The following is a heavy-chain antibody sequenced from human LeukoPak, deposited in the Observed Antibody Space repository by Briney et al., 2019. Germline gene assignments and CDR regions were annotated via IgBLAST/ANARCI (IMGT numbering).Heavy chain of an antibody. J-gene: IGHJ4*02. V-gene: IGHV4-59*01. CDR1: GGSISTYY. CDR2: IYYSGST. CDR3: ARGWRGVVGVTNFDY. Sequence: SETLSLTCTVSGGSISTYYWSWIRQPPGRGLEWIGYIYYSGSTSYNPSLKSRVTISVDTSKNQFSLKVTSVTAADTAVYYCARGWRGVVGVTNFDYWGQGTLVTVSS. D-gene: IGHD1-26*01.